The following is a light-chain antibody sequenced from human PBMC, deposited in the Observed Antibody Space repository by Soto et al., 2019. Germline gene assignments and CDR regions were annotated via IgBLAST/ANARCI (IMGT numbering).Light chain of an antibody. V-gene: IGLV1-36*01. Sequence: QSVLTQPPSVSEAPRQRVTISCSGSSSNIGNNAVNWYQQLPGKAPKLLIYYDDLLPSGVSDRFSGSKSGTSASLAISGLQSVDEADYYCAAWDDSLNGYVFGTGTKVTDL. CDR1: SSNIGNNA. CDR2: YDD. CDR3: AAWDDSLNGYV. J-gene: IGLJ1*01.